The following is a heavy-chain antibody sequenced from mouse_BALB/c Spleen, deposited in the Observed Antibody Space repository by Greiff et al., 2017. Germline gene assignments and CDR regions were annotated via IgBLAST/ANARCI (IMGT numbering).Heavy chain of an antibody. Sequence: EVKLMESGGGLVKPGGSLKLSCAASGFTFSSYTMSWVRQTPEKRLEWVATISSGGSYTYYPDSVKGRFTISRDNAKNTLYLQMSSLKSEDTAMYYCTQKRYDDGFAYWGQGTLVTVSA. V-gene: IGHV5-6-4*01. CDR3: TQKRYDDGFAY. D-gene: IGHD2-14*01. CDR1: GFTFSSYT. J-gene: IGHJ3*01. CDR2: ISSGGSYT.